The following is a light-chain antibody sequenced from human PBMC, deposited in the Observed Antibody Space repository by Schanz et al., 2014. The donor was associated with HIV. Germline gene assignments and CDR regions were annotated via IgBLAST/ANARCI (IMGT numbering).Light chain of an antibody. CDR3: QKYNSAPLT. J-gene: IGKJ3*01. CDR2: GAS. V-gene: IGKV1-5*01. Sequence: DIQMTQFPSTLSASVGDRVTITCRASQSIGDSLAWFQQKPGRAPQLLIYGASTLPRGVPTTFSGSGSGTEFTLTISSLQPEDVATYYCQKYNSAPLTFGPGTTVDLK. CDR1: QSIGDS.